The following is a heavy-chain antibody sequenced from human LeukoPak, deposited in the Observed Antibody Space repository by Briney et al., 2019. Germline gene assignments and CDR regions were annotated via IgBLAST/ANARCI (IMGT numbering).Heavy chain of an antibody. J-gene: IGHJ4*02. CDR2: ISGGGGST. D-gene: IGHD3-10*01. CDR1: GFTFSDYY. CDR3: AKDAAHYGSGSYIDY. V-gene: IGHV3-23*01. Sequence: GGSLRLSCAASGFTFSDYYMSWIRQAPGKGLEWVSGISGGGGSTYYADFLKGRFTISRDNSKNTLYLQMNSLRAEDTAVYYCAKDAAHYGSGSYIDYWGQGTLVTVSS.